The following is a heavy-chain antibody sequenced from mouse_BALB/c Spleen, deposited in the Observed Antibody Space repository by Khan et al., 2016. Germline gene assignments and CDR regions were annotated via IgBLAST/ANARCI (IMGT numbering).Heavy chain of an antibody. V-gene: IGHV9-2-1*01. D-gene: IGHD1-1*01. J-gene: IGHJ3*01. CDR1: GYTFTDYS. CDR3: AYYYGCSYGAY. CDR2: INTETGEP. Sequence: QIQLVQSGPELKKPGETVKISCKASGYTFTDYSMHWVKQAPGKGLKWMGWINTETGEPTYADDFKGRFAFSLENSASTAYLQIHNLKNEDTATYFCAYYYGCSYGAYWGQGTLVTVSA.